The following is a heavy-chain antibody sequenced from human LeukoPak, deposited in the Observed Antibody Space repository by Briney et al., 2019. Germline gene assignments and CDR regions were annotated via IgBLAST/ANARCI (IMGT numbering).Heavy chain of an antibody. D-gene: IGHD3-3*01. CDR2: INPNSGGT. CDR1: GYTFTGYY. J-gene: IGHJ4*02. Sequence: GASVKVSCKASGYTFTGYYMHWVRQAPGQGLEWMGWINPNSGGTNYAQKFQGRVTMTRDTSISTAYMELSRLRSDDTAVYYCARSYYDFWSGYYGYFDYWGQGTLVTVSS. V-gene: IGHV1-2*02. CDR3: ARSYYDFWSGYYGYFDY.